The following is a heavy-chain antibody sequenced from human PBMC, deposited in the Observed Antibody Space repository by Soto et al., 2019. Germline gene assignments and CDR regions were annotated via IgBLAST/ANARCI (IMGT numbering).Heavy chain of an antibody. D-gene: IGHD2-15*01. Sequence: GASVKVSCKVSGYTLTKSSMHWVRQAPGKGLEWMGGSDPEDGETIYAQKFQGRVTMTEDTSTDTAYMELSSLRSEDTAVYYCATDLLEARCSGMDVWGQGTTVTVSS. CDR1: GYTLTKSS. CDR2: SDPEDGET. J-gene: IGHJ6*02. CDR3: ATDLLEARCSGMDV. V-gene: IGHV1-24*01.